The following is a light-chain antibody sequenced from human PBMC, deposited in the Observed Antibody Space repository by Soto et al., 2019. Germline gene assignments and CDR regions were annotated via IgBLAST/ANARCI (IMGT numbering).Light chain of an antibody. V-gene: IGKV3-20*01. Sequence: EIVLTQSPGTVSLSVGERATLSCRASQSLSSNYLAWYQQKPGQSPTVLIYEAFHRATGIPDRFSGSVSGTDFTLSISRLEPEDFAVYYCQQYDTSATVGQGTKVEIK. CDR2: EAF. CDR3: QQYDTSAT. J-gene: IGKJ1*01. CDR1: QSLSSNY.